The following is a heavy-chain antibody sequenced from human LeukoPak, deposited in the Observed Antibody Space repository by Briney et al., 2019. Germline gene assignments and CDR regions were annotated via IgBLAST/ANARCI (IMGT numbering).Heavy chain of an antibody. CDR2: IKQDGSEK. Sequence: GGSLTLSCAASGFTFSTYWMSWVRQAPGKGLEWVANIKQDGSEKYYVDSVKGRFTISRDNAKNSLYLQMNSLRAEDTAMYYCARDSAGNDYWGQGTLVTVSS. J-gene: IGHJ4*02. D-gene: IGHD6-13*01. CDR3: ARDSAGNDY. CDR1: GFTFSTYW. V-gene: IGHV3-7*01.